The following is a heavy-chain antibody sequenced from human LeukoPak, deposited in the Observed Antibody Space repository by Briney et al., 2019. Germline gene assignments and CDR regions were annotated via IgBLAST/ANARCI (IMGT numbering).Heavy chain of an antibody. V-gene: IGHV1-2*02. CDR3: ARDRRGARPYSGSYYVGAWFDP. CDR2: INPNSGGT. J-gene: IGHJ5*02. CDR1: GYTFTGYY. Sequence: ASVKVSCKASGYTFTGYYMHWVRQAPGQGLEWMGWINPNSGGTNYAQKFQGRVTMTRDTSISTAYMELSRLRSDDTAVYYCARDRRGARPYSGSYYVGAWFDPWGQGTLVTVSS. D-gene: IGHD1-26*01.